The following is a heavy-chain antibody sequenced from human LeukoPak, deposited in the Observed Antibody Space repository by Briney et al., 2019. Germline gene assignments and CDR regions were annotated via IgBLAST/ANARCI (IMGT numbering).Heavy chain of an antibody. CDR1: GYTFTSYG. V-gene: IGHV1-18*01. CDR2: ITAYNGNK. CDR3: ARRAPVPWLVNWFDP. J-gene: IGHJ5*02. D-gene: IGHD6-19*01. Sequence: SVTVSCKASGYTFTSYGISWVRQPPEQGLEWMGWITAYNGNKNYQQSLQGRATMTTNTSTRTAYMERRSLRSDDTAVYYCARRAPVPWLVNWFDPWGQGTLGTVSS.